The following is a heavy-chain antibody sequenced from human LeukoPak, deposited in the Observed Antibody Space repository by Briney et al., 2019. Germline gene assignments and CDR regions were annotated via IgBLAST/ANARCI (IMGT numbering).Heavy chain of an antibody. J-gene: IGHJ6*03. CDR3: ARGRSGSSNYYYYYMDV. D-gene: IGHD1-26*01. Sequence: TSETLSLTCTVSGGSISSYYWSWIRQPPGKGLEWIGYIYYSGSTNYNPSLKSRVTISVDTSKNQFSLKLSSVTAADTAVYYCARGRSGSSNYYYYYMDVWGKGTTVTISS. V-gene: IGHV4-59*01. CDR2: IYYSGST. CDR1: GGSISSYY.